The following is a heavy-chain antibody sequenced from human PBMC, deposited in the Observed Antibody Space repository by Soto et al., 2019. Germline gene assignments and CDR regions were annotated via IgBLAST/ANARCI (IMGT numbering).Heavy chain of an antibody. CDR2: ISGRSGYT. CDR1: GFTFSDYY. CDR3: ARRAVTTMNTRIYNWFDP. V-gene: IGHV3-11*06. D-gene: IGHD4-17*01. Sequence: GGSLRLSCAASGFTFSDYYMTWIRQAPGKGLEWVSYISGRSGYTKYADSVKGRFTISRDNANNSLYLQMNSLRAEDTAVYYCARRAVTTMNTRIYNWFDPWGQGTLVTVSS. J-gene: IGHJ5*02.